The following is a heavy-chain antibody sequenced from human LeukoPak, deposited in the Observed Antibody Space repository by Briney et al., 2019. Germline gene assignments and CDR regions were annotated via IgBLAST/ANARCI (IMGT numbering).Heavy chain of an antibody. CDR1: GGSFIGFH. D-gene: IGHD1-26*01. J-gene: IGHJ4*02. CDR3: VFSGATYPYFDY. V-gene: IGHV4-34*01. Sequence: SETLSLTCAVYGGSFIGFHWNWIRQAPGKGLEWIGDINHSGSTNYNPSLTSRVTISVDPSKNQFSLNLSSVTAADTAVYYCVFSGATYPYFDYWGQGTLVTVSS. CDR2: INHSGST.